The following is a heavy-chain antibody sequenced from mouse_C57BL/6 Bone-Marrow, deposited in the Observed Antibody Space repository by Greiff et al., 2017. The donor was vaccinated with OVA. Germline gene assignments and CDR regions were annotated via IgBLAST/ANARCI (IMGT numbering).Heavy chain of an antibody. V-gene: IGHV2-2*01. CDR2: IWSGGGT. J-gene: IGHJ3*01. Sequence: QVQLQQSGPGLVQPSQSLSITCTVSGFSLTSYGVHWVRQSPGKGLEWLGVIWSGGGTDYNAAFISRLSISKDNSKSQVFFKMNSLQADDTAIYYCASGWAWFAYWGQGTLVTVSA. CDR1: GFSLTSYG. CDR3: ASGWAWFAY. D-gene: IGHD2-3*01.